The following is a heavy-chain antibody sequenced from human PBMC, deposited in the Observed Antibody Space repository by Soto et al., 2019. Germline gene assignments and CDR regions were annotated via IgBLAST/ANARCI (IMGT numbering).Heavy chain of an antibody. J-gene: IGHJ6*02. CDR2: IIPIFGTA. CDR3: ARDRKYISRFGELLGALSMDV. D-gene: IGHD3-10*02. V-gene: IGHV1-69*13. CDR1: GGTFSSYA. Sequence: QVQLVQSGAEVKKPGASVKVSCKASGGTFSSYAISWVRQAPGQGLEWMGGIIPIFGTANYAQKFQGRVTITADESTSTAYMELSSLRSEDTAVYYCARDRKYISRFGELLGALSMDVWGQGTTVTVSS.